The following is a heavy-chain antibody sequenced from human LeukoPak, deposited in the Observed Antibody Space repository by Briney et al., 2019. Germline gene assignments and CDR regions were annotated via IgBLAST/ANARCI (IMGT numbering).Heavy chain of an antibody. CDR2: INSDGSST. CDR3: ARDPSGSYFGGWFDP. Sequence: PGGSLRLSCAASGFTLSSYWMHWVRQAPGKGLVWVSRINSDGSSTSYADSVKGRFTISRDNAKNSLYLQMNSLRAEDTAVYYCARDPSGSYFGGWFDPWGQGTLVTVSS. CDR1: GFTLSSYW. V-gene: IGHV3-74*01. D-gene: IGHD1-26*01. J-gene: IGHJ5*02.